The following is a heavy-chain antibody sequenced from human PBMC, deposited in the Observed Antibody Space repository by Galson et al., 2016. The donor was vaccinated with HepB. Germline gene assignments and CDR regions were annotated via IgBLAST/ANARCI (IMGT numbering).Heavy chain of an antibody. V-gene: IGHV3-7*03. D-gene: IGHD3-10*01. J-gene: IGHJ4*02. CDR3: AGGYYGSGSYYAY. CDR2: IKQDGSEK. CDR1: GFTFSSYW. Sequence: SLRLSCAASGFTFSSYWMSWVRQAPGKGLEWVANIKQDGSEKYYVDSVKGRFTISRDNAKNSLYLQMNSLRAEDTAVYYCAGGYYGSGSYYAYWGQGTLVTVSS.